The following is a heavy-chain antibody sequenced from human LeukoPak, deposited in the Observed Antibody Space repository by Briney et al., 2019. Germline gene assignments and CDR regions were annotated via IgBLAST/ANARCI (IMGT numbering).Heavy chain of an antibody. D-gene: IGHD4-11*01. CDR1: GFTFSSYS. CDR3: AREAPQCYFDY. CDR2: ISSSSSTI. J-gene: IGHJ4*02. Sequence: GGSLRLSCAASGFTFSSYSMNWVRQAPGKGLEWVSYISSSSSTIYYADSVKGRFTISRDNAKNSLYLQMNSLRAEDTAVYYCAREAPQCYFDYWGQGTLVTVSS. V-gene: IGHV3-48*04.